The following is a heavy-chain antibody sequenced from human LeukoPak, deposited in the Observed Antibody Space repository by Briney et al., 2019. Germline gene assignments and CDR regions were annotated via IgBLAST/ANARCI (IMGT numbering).Heavy chain of an antibody. CDR1: GFTFSSYA. CDR3: ARDRAWNYFDY. V-gene: IGHV3-23*01. D-gene: IGHD3-3*01. CDR2: ISGSGGST. Sequence: GGSLRLSCAASGFTFSSYAMSWVRQAPGKGLEWVSAISGSGGSTYYADSVKGRFTISRDNSKNTLYLQMDSLRAEDTAVYYCARDRAWNYFDYWGQGTLVTVSS. J-gene: IGHJ4*02.